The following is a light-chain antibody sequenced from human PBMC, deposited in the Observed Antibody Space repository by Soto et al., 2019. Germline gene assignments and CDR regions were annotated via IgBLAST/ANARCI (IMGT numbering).Light chain of an antibody. CDR1: QKVSPW. V-gene: IGKV1-5*01. J-gene: IGKJ1*01. Sequence: DIRMTQSPSTLSASVGDSVTITCRASQKVSPWLALYQQKAGKAPKLLIYDVSSLKRGVPSRFSGSGSGTEFTLTISSLQSDDFATYYCQQYDSYWGTFGQGTKVEFK. CDR3: QQYDSYWGT. CDR2: DVS.